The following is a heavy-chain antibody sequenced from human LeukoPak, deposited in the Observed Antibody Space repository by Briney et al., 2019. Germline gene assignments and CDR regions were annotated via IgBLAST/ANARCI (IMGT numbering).Heavy chain of an antibody. J-gene: IGHJ5*02. CDR3: TTDVLDNWFDP. CDR2: IKSKTDGGTT. V-gene: IGHV3-15*01. CDR1: GFTFTSXX. Sequence: GGSLRLSCAXSGFTFTSXXXXXXXQAPGKGXXXXGRIKSKTDGGTTDYAAPVKXRFTISRDDSKNTLYLQMNSLKTEDTAVYYCTTDVLDNWFDPWGQGTLVTVSS.